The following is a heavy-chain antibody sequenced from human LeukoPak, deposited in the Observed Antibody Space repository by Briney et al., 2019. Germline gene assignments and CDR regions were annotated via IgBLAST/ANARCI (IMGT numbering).Heavy chain of an antibody. CDR2: IIPIFGTA. CDR3: ARVAVRFLEWPNPYYMDV. D-gene: IGHD3-3*01. J-gene: IGHJ6*03. CDR1: GGTFSSYA. Sequence: SVKVSCKASGGTFSSYAISWVRQAPGQGLEWMGGIIPIFGTANYAQKFQGRVTITADESTSTAYMELSSLRSEDTAVYYCARVAVRFLEWPNPYYMDVWGEGTTVTVSS. V-gene: IGHV1-69*01.